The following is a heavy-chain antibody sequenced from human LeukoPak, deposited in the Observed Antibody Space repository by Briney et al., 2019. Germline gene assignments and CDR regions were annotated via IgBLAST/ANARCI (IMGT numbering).Heavy chain of an antibody. D-gene: IGHD3-10*01. CDR1: GFTFSSYA. CDR2: ISYDGSNK. J-gene: IGHJ4*02. Sequence: GGSLRLSCAASGFTFSSYAMHWVRQAPGKGLEWVAVISYDGSNKYYADSVKGRFTISRDNSKNTLYLQMNSLRAEDTAVYYCAREGQGYYGSGSYYNVYFDYWGQGTLVTISS. V-gene: IGHV3-30*04. CDR3: AREGQGYYGSGSYYNVYFDY.